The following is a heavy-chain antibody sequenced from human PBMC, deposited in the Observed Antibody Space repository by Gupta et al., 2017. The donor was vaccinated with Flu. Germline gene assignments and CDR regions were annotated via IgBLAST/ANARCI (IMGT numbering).Heavy chain of an antibody. J-gene: IGHJ6*02. V-gene: IGHV3-23*01. Sequence: EVQLLESGGGLVQPGGSLRLSCAASGFTFSSYAMSWVRQAPGKGLEWVSAISGSGGSTYYADSVKGRFTISRDNSKNTLYLQMNSLRAEDTAVYYCAKAGDYKSENSGSAYYGMDVWGQGTTVTVSS. CDR2: ISGSGGST. CDR1: GFTFSSYA. CDR3: AKAGDYKSENSGSAYYGMDV. D-gene: IGHD2-21*01.